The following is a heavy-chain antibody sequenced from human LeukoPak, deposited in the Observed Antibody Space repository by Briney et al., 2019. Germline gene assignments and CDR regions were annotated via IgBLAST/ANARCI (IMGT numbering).Heavy chain of an antibody. Sequence: TSETLSLTCAVYGGSFSGYYWSWIRQPPGKGLEWIGEINHSGSTNYNPSLKSRLTISIHTSKNQFSLKASSVTAADTAVYYCAREVRTTSCYGCFDSWGQGTLVTVSS. D-gene: IGHD2-2*01. CDR1: GGSFSGYY. CDR3: AREVRTTSCYGCFDS. V-gene: IGHV4-34*01. CDR2: INHSGST. J-gene: IGHJ4*02.